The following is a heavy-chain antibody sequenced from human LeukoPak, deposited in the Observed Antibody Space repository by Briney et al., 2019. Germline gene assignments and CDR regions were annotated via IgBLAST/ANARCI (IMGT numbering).Heavy chain of an antibody. CDR1: GFTFSDYY. CDR3: ARGRITIFGVAHDAFDI. J-gene: IGHJ3*02. D-gene: IGHD3-3*01. V-gene: IGHV3-11*04. CDR2: ISSSGSTI. Sequence: GGSLRLSCAASGFTFSDYYMSWFRQAPGKGLEWVSYISSSGSTIYYADSVKGRFTISRDNAKNSLYLQMNSLRAEDTAVYYSARGRITIFGVAHDAFDIWGQGTMVTVSS.